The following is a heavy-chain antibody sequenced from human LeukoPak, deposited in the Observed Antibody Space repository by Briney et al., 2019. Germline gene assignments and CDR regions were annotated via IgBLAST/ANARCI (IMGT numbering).Heavy chain of an antibody. V-gene: IGHV3-30*04. CDR2: ISYDGSNK. D-gene: IGHD2-2*01. Sequence: PGGSLRLSCAASGFTFSSYAMHWVRQAPGKGLEWVAVISYDGSNKYYADSVKGRFTISRDNSENTLYLQMNSLRAEDTAVYYCASIVVVPAAFDYWGQGTLVTVSS. J-gene: IGHJ4*02. CDR3: ASIVVVPAAFDY. CDR1: GFTFSSYA.